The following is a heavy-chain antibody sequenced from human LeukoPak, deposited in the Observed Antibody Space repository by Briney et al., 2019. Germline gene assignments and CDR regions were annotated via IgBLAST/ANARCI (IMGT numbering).Heavy chain of an antibody. J-gene: IGHJ5*02. D-gene: IGHD2-2*01. Sequence: SETLSLTCAVYGGSFSGYYWSWIRQPPGKGLEWIGEINHSGSTNYNPSLKSRVTISVDTSKNQFSLKLSSVTAADTAVYYCASLGYCSSTSCYREYWFDPWGQGTLVTVSS. CDR2: INHSGST. CDR1: GGSFSGYY. V-gene: IGHV4-34*01. CDR3: ASLGYCSSTSCYREYWFDP.